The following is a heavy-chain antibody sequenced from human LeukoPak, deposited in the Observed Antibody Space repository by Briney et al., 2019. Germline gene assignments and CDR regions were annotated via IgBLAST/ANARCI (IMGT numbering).Heavy chain of an antibody. CDR2: INPNSGGT. CDR3: ARDRYRMILVVSRRYYFEY. J-gene: IGHJ4*02. V-gene: IGHV1-2*02. D-gene: IGHD3-22*01. Sequence: ASVKVSCKASGYTFTGYYMHWVRQAPGQGLEWMGWINPNSGGTNYAQKFQGRVTMTRDTSISTAYRELSRLRSDDTAVYYCARDRYRMILVVSRRYYFEYWGQGTLVTVSS. CDR1: GYTFTGYY.